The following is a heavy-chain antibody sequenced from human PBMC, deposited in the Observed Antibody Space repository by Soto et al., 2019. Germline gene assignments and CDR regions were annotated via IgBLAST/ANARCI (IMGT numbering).Heavy chain of an antibody. CDR3: ARGGNYYDSSGHYYAPYFSDY. V-gene: IGHV3-53*01. CDR2: IYSTGTT. Sequence: GGSLRLSCAASGFTVSSSYMSWVRQAPGKGLEWVSVIYSTGTTYYADSVKGRFTISRDNSKNTLYLQMNSLRAEDTAVYYCARGGNYYDSSGHYYAPYFSDYSGQGTLVTVSS. CDR1: GFTVSSSY. D-gene: IGHD3-22*01. J-gene: IGHJ4*02.